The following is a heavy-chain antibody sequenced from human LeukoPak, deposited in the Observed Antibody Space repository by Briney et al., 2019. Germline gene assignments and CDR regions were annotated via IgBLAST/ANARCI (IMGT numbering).Heavy chain of an antibody. Sequence: SETLSLTCTVSGGSISSSSYYWGWIRQPPGKGLEWIGSIYYSGSTYYNPSLKSRVTISVDTSKNQFSLKLISVTAADTAVYYCARQRIAAADFDYWGQGTLVTVSS. CDR1: GGSISSSSYY. V-gene: IGHV4-39*01. D-gene: IGHD6-13*01. CDR3: ARQRIAAADFDY. J-gene: IGHJ4*02. CDR2: IYYSGST.